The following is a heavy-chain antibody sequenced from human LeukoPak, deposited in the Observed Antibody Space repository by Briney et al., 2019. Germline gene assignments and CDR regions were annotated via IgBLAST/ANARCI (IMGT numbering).Heavy chain of an antibody. J-gene: IGHJ4*02. V-gene: IGHV3-23*01. D-gene: IGHD4-11*01. CDR1: GFTFSTYA. CDR3: ASAGYSNSFDY. CDR2: ISGSGGST. Sequence: GGSLRLSCAASGFTFSTYAMSWVRQAPGKGLEWVSGISGSGGSTYYADSVKGRFTISRDNSKNTPFLQMNNLRAEDTAVYYCASAGYSNSFDYWGQGALVTVSS.